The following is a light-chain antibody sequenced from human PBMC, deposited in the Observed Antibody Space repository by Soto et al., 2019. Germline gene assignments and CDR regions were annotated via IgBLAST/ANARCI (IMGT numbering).Light chain of an antibody. Sequence: QSVLTQPASVSGSPGQSITISCTGTSNDVGGYAYVSWYQQYPGKAPKLVISEVSNRPSGVSHRFSGSRSGNTASLTISGLQAEDEADYHCCSYTGNTTPVFGGGT. CDR3: CSYTGNTTPV. V-gene: IGLV2-14*01. CDR1: SNDVGGYAY. CDR2: EVS. J-gene: IGLJ3*02.